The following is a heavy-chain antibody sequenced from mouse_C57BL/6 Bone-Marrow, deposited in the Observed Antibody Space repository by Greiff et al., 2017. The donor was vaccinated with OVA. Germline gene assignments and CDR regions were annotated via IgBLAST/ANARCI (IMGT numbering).Heavy chain of an antibody. CDR2: INPNNGGT. D-gene: IGHD1-1*01. CDR3: ARGFGSGVGGDY. CDR1: GYSLTDYY. J-gene: IGHJ2*01. V-gene: IGHV1-26*01. Sequence: VQLQQSGPELVKPGASVKLSCKASGYSLTDYYMNWVKQSHGKSLEWLGDINPNNGGTRYTQSFKGKATLNVESSSSTAYMELRSLTSEDTAVYYCARGFGSGVGGDYWGKGTTLTVSS.